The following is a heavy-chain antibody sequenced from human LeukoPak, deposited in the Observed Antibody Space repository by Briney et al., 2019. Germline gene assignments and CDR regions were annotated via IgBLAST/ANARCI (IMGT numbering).Heavy chain of an antibody. J-gene: IGHJ4*02. D-gene: IGHD5-24*01. V-gene: IGHV4-59*01. CDR2: IYHSGST. CDR3: ARYPFDGYNYYFDY. CDR1: GGSISSYY. Sequence: SETLSLTCTVSGGSISSYYWSWFRQPPGKGLEWIGCIYHSGSTNYNPSLKSRVTISVDTSKNQFSLKLSSVTAADTAVYYCARYPFDGYNYYFDYWGQGTLVTVSS.